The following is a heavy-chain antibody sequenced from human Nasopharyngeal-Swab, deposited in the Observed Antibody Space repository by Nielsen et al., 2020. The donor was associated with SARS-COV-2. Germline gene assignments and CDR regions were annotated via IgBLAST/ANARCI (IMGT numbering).Heavy chain of an antibody. CDR1: GFTFSSYS. D-gene: IGHD3-3*01. J-gene: IGHJ6*02. CDR3: ARVRFLEWLFPLYYYYGMDV. CDR2: ISSSSSYI. V-gene: IGHV3-21*01. Sequence: GESLKISCAASGFTFSSYSMNWVRQAPGKGLEWVSSISSSSSYIYYADSVKGRFTISRDNAKNSLYLQMNSLRAEDTAVYYCARVRFLEWLFPLYYYYGMDVWGQGTTVTVS.